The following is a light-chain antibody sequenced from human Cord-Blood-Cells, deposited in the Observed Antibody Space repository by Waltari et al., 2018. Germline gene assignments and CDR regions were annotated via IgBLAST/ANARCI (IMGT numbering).Light chain of an antibody. J-gene: IGLJ2*01. CDR1: SSDVGGYNY. CDR2: DVS. V-gene: IGLV2-14*01. CDR3: SSYTSSSTLV. Sequence: QSALTQPASVSGSPGQSITISCTGTSSDVGGYNYVSWYQQHPGKAPKLMIYDVSKRPSGCSNRFSGSKSGHTASLTISGLQAEDEADYYCSSYTSSSTLVFGGGTKLTVL.